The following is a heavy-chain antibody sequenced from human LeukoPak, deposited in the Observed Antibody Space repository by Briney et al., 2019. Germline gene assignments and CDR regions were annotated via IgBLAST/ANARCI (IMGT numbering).Heavy chain of an antibody. Sequence: GASVKVSCKASGYTFTGYYMHWVRQAPGQGLEWMGIINPSGGSTSYAQKFQGRVTMTRDTSTSTVYMELSSLRSEDTAVYYCARDGSGGKLPDYYGMDVWGQGTTVTVSS. V-gene: IGHV1-46*01. CDR3: ARDGSGGKLPDYYGMDV. CDR2: INPSGGST. D-gene: IGHD4-23*01. J-gene: IGHJ6*02. CDR1: GYTFTGYY.